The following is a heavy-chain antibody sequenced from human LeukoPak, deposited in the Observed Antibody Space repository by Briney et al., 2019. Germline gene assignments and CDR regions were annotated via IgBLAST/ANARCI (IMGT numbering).Heavy chain of an antibody. CDR1: GFTFSSYA. Sequence: GGSLRLSCSASGFTFSSYAMHWVRQAPGKGLEYVSAISSNGGSTYYADSVKGRFTISRDNSKNTLYLQMSSLRAEDTAVYYCVKGSSTSYTAVIDYWGQRTLVTVSS. CDR3: VKGSSTSYTAVIDY. CDR2: ISSNGGST. V-gene: IGHV3-64D*06. D-gene: IGHD2-2*01. J-gene: IGHJ4*02.